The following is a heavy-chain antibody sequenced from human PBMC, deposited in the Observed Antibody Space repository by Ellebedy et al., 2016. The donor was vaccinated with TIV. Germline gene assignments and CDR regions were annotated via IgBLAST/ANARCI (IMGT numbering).Heavy chain of an antibody. V-gene: IGHV4-59*01. CDR1: GGSISSYY. D-gene: IGHD6-6*01. J-gene: IGHJ3*02. CDR2: IYKSGST. CDR3: ARGRIAARPDDAFDI. Sequence: SETLSLTCTVSGGSISSYYWSWIRQPPGKGLEWIGYIYKSGSTNYNPSLKSRVTISVDTSKNQFSLKLSSVTAADTAVYYCARGRIAARPDDAFDIWGQGTMVTVSS.